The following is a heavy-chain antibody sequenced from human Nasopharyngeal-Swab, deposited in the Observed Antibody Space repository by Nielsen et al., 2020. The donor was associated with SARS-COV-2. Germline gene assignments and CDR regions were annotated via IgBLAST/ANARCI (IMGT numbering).Heavy chain of an antibody. CDR3: ARDLTMVRGVTPNYYYYGMDV. CDR1: GYTFTSYG. CDR2: ISAYNGNT. Sequence: ASVKVSCKASGYTFTSYGISWVRQAPGQGLEWMGWISAYNGNTNYAQKLQGRVTMTTDTSTSTAYMELRSLRSDDTAVYYCARDLTMVRGVTPNYYYYGMDVWGQGTTVTVSS. D-gene: IGHD3-10*01. J-gene: IGHJ6*02. V-gene: IGHV1-18*01.